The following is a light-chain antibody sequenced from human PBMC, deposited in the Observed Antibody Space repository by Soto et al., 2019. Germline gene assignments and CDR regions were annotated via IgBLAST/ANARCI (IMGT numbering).Light chain of an antibody. V-gene: IGKV1-9*01. J-gene: IGKJ2*01. CDR3: QQLRTYPYT. CDR2: PAS. CDR1: QDISTY. Sequence: DIHLTQSPSFLSASVGDRVTVTCRASQDISTYLAWFQQKPGKAPQLLVYPASTFQGGVPSRFSGRGSGTEFSLTISSLQPEDFATYYCQQLRTYPYTFGQGTKLDIK.